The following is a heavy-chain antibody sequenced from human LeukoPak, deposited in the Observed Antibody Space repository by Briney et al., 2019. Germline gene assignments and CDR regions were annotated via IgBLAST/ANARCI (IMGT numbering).Heavy chain of an antibody. D-gene: IGHD2-2*02. V-gene: IGHV3-48*04. J-gene: IGHJ6*03. CDR2: ISSSGSTI. CDR3: AREDIVVVPAAIRDNYYYYYMDV. Sequence: PGGSLRLSCAASGFTFSSYWMTWVRQAPGKGLEWVSYISSSGSTIYYADSVKGRFTISRDNAKNSLYLQMNSLRAEDTAVYYCAREDIVVVPAAIRDNYYYYYMDVWGKGTTVTVSS. CDR1: GFTFSSYW.